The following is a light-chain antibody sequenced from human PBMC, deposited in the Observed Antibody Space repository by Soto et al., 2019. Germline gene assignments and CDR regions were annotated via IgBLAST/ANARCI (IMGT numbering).Light chain of an antibody. CDR1: QSISTE. CDR3: HQGHNWPLP. Sequence: EIVMTQSPATLSVSPGERATLSCRASQSISTELALYQQKPGQPPRLLIYSASTRATGVPARFTGSGSGSEFTLTISGLQSEDFAVYYCHQGHNWPLPFGQGTRLEI. V-gene: IGKV3-15*01. J-gene: IGKJ2*01. CDR2: SAS.